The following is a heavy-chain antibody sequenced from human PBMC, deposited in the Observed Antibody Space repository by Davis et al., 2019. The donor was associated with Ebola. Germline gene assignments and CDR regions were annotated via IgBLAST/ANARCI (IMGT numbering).Heavy chain of an antibody. D-gene: IGHD3-16*01. CDR1: GYSFTGYS. CDR3: ARQRLSNYVIDY. J-gene: IGHJ4*02. V-gene: IGHV5-51*01. Sequence: GESLKISCKGFGYSFTGYSIGWVRQVPGKGLEWMGIIYRADSDTRYSPSFQGQVTISADRSTSTAYLQWDSLRASDTAIYFCARQRLSNYVIDYWGQGTLVTVSS. CDR2: IYRADSDT.